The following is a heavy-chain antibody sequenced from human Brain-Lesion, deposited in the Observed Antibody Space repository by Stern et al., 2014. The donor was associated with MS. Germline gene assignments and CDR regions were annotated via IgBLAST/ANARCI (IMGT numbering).Heavy chain of an antibody. CDR2: IKQGGSEK. Sequence: EVQLVESGGGLVQPGGSQRLSCAASGFSFSSYWMTWVRQAPGRGPEWVANIKQGGSEKYYVDSVKGRFTISRDNAKNSLYLQMHSLRDEDTAVYYCARDCGVGNCAGARGYSYYYGLDVWGQGTTVTVSS. J-gene: IGHJ6*02. CDR1: GFSFSSYW. D-gene: IGHD2-8*02. V-gene: IGHV3-7*01. CDR3: ARDCGVGNCAGARGYSYYYGLDV.